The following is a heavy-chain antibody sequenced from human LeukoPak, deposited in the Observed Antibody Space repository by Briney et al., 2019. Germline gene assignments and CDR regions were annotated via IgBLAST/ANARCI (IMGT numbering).Heavy chain of an antibody. CDR2: ISSSGSYI. CDR1: GFTFSSYS. Sequence: PGGSLRLSCAASGFTFSSYSMNWVRQAPGKGLEWVSSISSSGSYIYYADSVKGRFTISRDNAKNSLYLQMNSLRAEDTAVYYCARDLFLGIAAAGGGSSGMDVWGQGTTVTVSS. CDR3: ARDLFLGIAAAGGGSSGMDV. V-gene: IGHV3-21*01. J-gene: IGHJ6*02. D-gene: IGHD6-13*01.